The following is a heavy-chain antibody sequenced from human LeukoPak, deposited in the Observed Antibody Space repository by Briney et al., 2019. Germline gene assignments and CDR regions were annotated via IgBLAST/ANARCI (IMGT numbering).Heavy chain of an antibody. CDR1: GFTFSSYA. CDR3: ARVRYDFWSGYLGAAYYYYYYGMDV. V-gene: IGHV3-23*01. D-gene: IGHD3-3*01. Sequence: PGGSLRLSCAASGFTFSSYAMSWVRQAPGKGLEWVSVISESGGSTYYADSVKGRFTISRDNSKNTLYLQMNSLRAEDTAVYYCARVRYDFWSGYLGAAYYYYYYGMDVWGQGTTVTVSS. CDR2: ISESGGST. J-gene: IGHJ6*02.